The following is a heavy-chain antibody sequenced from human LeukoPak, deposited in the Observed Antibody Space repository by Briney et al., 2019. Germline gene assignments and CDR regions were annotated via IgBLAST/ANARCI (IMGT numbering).Heavy chain of an antibody. V-gene: IGHV4-39*07. CDR1: GGSISSSSYY. CDR2: IYYSGST. CDR3: ARYGDSSGYCYYFDY. J-gene: IGHJ4*02. D-gene: IGHD3-22*01. Sequence: SSETLSLTCTVSGGSISSSSYYWGWIRQPPGKGLEWIGSIYYSGSTYYNPSLKSRVTISVDTSKNQFSLKLSSVTAADTAVYYCARYGDSSGYCYYFDYWGQGTLVTVSS.